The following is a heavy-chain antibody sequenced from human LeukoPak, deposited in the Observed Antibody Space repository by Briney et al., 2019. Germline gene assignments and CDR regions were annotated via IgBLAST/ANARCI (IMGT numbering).Heavy chain of an antibody. V-gene: IGHV4-38-2*02. D-gene: IGHD4-23*01. CDR2: VYHSGST. CDR1: GYSIMSTFY. J-gene: IGHJ4*02. Sequence: PSETLSLTCTVSGYSIMSTFYWGWIRQSPAKGLEWIGNVYHSGSTYSNPSLRSRVTISVDTSKNEFSLKLSSVTAVDTAVYYCARVSDDELGGNSGAIYFESWGQGTLVTVSS. CDR3: ARVSDDELGGNSGAIYFES.